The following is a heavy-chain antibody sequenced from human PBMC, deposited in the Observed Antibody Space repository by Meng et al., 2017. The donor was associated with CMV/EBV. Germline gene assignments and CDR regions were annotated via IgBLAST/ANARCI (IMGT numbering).Heavy chain of an antibody. Sequence: SVPVSCMASGYTFTGYYMHWLRQAPGQGLEGMGWINPNSGGTNYARKFQGRVTMNRDTSISTAYMELSRLRSDDTAVYYWARALPYSNYRNIYFYYGMDVWGQGTTVTVSS. CDR1: GYTFTGYY. V-gene: IGHV1-2*02. CDR2: INPNSGGT. D-gene: IGHD4-11*01. J-gene: IGHJ6*02. CDR3: ARALPYSNYRNIYFYYGMDV.